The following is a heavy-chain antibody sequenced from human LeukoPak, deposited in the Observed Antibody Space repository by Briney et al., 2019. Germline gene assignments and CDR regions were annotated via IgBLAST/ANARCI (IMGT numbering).Heavy chain of an antibody. J-gene: IGHJ4*02. CDR2: FSNSGST. V-gene: IGHV4-30-2*01. D-gene: IGHD1-26*01. CDR3: ARETPERYRGSYFDY. CDR1: GGSISSGDYY. Sequence: PSQTLSLACTVSGGSISSGDYYWTWIRQPPGKGLECIGYFSNSGSTYYNPSLKSRVSISVDRSKNQFSLRLSSVTAADTAVYYCARETPERYRGSYFDYWGQGTLVTVSS.